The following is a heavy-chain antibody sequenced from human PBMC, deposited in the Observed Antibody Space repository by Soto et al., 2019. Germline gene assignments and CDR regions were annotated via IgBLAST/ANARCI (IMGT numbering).Heavy chain of an antibody. D-gene: IGHD2-2*01. V-gene: IGHV1-18*01. Sequence: ASVKVSCKASGYTFTSYGISWVRQAPGQGLEWMGWISAYNGNTNYAQKLQGRVTMTTDTSTSTAYMELRSLRSDDTAVYYCARVPPRQYQLLWPWLDYWGQGTQVTVSS. J-gene: IGHJ4*02. CDR3: ARVPPRQYQLLWPWLDY. CDR1: GYTFTSYG. CDR2: ISAYNGNT.